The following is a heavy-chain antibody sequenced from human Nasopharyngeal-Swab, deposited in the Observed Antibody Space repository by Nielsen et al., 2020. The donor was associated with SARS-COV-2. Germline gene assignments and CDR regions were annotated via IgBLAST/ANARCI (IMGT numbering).Heavy chain of an antibody. CDR2: INQNGNT. D-gene: IGHD2-21*01. Sequence: WIRQPPGKGLEWIGEINQNGNTNYSPSLKSRVTVSVDTSKNKFSLRLTSVTAADTAVYYCARGDKRKAPRDYSYYYYMDVWGKGTTVTVSS. V-gene: IGHV4-34*01. J-gene: IGHJ6*03. CDR3: ARGDKRKAPRDYSYYYYMDV.